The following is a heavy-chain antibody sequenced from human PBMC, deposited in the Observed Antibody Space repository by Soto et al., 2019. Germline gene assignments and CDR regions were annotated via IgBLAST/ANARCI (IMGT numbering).Heavy chain of an antibody. CDR1: GFSLSTSGVG. D-gene: IGHD6-6*01. CDR2: IYWDDDK. Sequence: ESGPTLVNPTQTLTLTCTFSGFSLSTSGVGVGWIRQPPGKALEWLALIYWDDDKRYSPSLKSRLTVTKDTSKNQVVLTMINMDPVDTGTYYCAVLIEFSSSSYFDYWRQGTLVTVSS. CDR3: AVLIEFSSSSYFDY. V-gene: IGHV2-5*02. J-gene: IGHJ4*02.